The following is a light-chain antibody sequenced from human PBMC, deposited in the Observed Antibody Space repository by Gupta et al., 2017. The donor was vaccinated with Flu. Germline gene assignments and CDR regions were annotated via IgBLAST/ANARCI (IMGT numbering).Light chain of an antibody. CDR1: QSVTRY. Sequence: SPANLSLSPGERATRSCRASQSVTRYLAWYQQKPGQAPRLLIFDASNRATGIPARFSGSGSGTEFTLTIDSLEPEDFAVYYCQQRSSWPTFGQGTRLEIK. V-gene: IGKV3-11*01. J-gene: IGKJ5*01. CDR2: DAS. CDR3: QQRSSWPT.